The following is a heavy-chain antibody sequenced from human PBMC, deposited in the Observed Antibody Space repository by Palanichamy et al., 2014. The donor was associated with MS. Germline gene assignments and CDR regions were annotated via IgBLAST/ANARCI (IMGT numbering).Heavy chain of an antibody. CDR1: GYSFYRLL. V-gene: IGHV5-10-1*01. Sequence: VNKPGESLRISCNASGYSFYRLLDHLGAPDARERPGVDGEIDPSDSYTNYNPSFQGHVTISADKSISTAYLQWSNLKASDTAMYYCAREDSSGYFGAFDIWGQGTMVTVSS. CDR2: DPSDSYT. CDR3: AREDSSGYFGAFDI. D-gene: IGHD3-22*01. J-gene: IGHJ3*02.